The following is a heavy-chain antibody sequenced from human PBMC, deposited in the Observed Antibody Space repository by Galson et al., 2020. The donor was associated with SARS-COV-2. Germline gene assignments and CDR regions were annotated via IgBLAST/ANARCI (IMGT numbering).Heavy chain of an antibody. V-gene: IGHV4-34*01. CDR1: GGSFSGSS. CDR2: INIGGNT. CDR3: ARGHLGVVPSAVLGVVPCYSYYCMVV. J-gene: IGHJ6*03. Sequence: SQTRSLTCAVSGGSFSGSSWTWIRQSPEKGLEWSGAINIGGNTNSSPSLKSRDTLSVDTSKNQFSLKLNSVTAADTALYYCARGHLGVVPSAVLGVVPCYSYYCMVVWAVGTTDTVSS. D-gene: IGHD2-2*01.